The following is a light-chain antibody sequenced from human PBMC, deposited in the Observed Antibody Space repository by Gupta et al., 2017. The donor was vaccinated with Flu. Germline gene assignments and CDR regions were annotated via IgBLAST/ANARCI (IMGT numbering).Light chain of an antibody. Sequence: EIVLTQSPATLSLSPGERATLSCRASQSVSSYLAWYQQKPGQAPRLLIYDASKRAPGTPARFTGSGSGTDFTLTISSREPEDFAVYYCQRRSNWPPFTFGPGTTLDIK. V-gene: IGKV3-11*01. CDR2: DAS. J-gene: IGKJ3*01. CDR3: QRRSNWPPFT. CDR1: QSVSSY.